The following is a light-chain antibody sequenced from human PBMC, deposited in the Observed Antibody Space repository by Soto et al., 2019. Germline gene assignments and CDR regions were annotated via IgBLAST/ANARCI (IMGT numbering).Light chain of an antibody. CDR3: QQSDSSPTT. Sequence: EIVLTQSPGTLSSSPGERATLSCRASQSVSNTYFAWYQQKLGQAPRLLIYAASSRATGIPDRFSGSASGPDFTLTISRLEPEDFAVYYCQQSDSSPTTFGQGTKLEIK. V-gene: IGKV3-20*01. J-gene: IGKJ2*01. CDR2: AAS. CDR1: QSVSNTY.